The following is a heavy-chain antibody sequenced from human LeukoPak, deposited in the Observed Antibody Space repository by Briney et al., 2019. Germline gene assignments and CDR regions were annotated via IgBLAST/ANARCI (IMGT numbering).Heavy chain of an antibody. J-gene: IGHJ4*02. D-gene: IGHD3-10*01. V-gene: IGHV3-23*01. CDR2: ISGSGGST. CDR3: AKVGLLWFGELITPHGY. Sequence: GGSLRLSCAASGFTFSSYAMSWVRQAPGKGLEWVSAISGSGGSTYYADSVKGRFTISRDNSKNTLYLQMNSLRAEDTAVYYCAKVGLLWFGELITPHGYWGQGTLVTVSS. CDR1: GFTFSSYA.